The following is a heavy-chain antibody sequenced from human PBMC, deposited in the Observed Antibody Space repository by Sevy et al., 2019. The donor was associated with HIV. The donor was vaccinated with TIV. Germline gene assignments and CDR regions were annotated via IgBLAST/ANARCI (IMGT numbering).Heavy chain of an antibody. CDR3: ARDLVIPATTDYFYYGIDV. CDR2: ISSSSTYI. J-gene: IGHJ6*02. Sequence: GGSLRVSCAASGFTIRTYNMNWVRQAPGKGLEWVSSISSSSTYIYYADSVKGRFTISRDNAKNSLYLQMSSLRAEDTAVYYCARDLVIPATTDYFYYGIDVRGQGTTVTVSS. D-gene: IGHD2-15*01. CDR1: GFTIRTYN. V-gene: IGHV3-21*01.